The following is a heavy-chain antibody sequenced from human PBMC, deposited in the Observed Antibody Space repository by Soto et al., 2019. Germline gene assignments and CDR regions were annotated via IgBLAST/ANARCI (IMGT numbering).Heavy chain of an antibody. CDR3: ARVRDIVVVVAAFDY. Sequence: ASVKVSCKAYGYTFTGYYMHWVRQAPGQGLEWMGWINPNSGGTNYAQKFQGRVTMTRDTSISTAYMELSRLRSDDTAVYYCARVRDIVVVVAAFDYWGQGTLVTVSS. J-gene: IGHJ4*02. CDR1: GYTFTGYY. D-gene: IGHD2-15*01. CDR2: INPNSGGT. V-gene: IGHV1-2*02.